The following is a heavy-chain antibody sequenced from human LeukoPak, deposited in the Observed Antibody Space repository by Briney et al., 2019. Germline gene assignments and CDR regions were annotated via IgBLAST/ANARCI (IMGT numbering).Heavy chain of an antibody. V-gene: IGHV3-23*01. CDR3: AKALSSSFYYFDL. CDR2: IHGGGDVT. CDR1: GFTFTNFA. J-gene: IGHJ2*01. D-gene: IGHD3-16*02. Sequence: GGSLRLSCAASGFTFTNFAMNWVRQAPEKGLEWVSTIHGGGDVTYYADSVKGRFTISRDNSRNALFLQMNSLRAEDTAVYYCAKALSSSFYYFDLGGRGTLVTVSS.